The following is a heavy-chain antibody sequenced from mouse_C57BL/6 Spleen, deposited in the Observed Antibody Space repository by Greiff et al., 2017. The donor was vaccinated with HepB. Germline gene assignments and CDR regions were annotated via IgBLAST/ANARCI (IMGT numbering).Heavy chain of an antibody. CDR1: GFNIKDYY. CDR3: TRGLRLYYFDY. D-gene: IGHD2-2*01. CDR2: IDPEDGDT. Sequence: EVQLQQSGAELVRPGASVKLPCTASGFNIKDYYMHWVKQRPEQGLEWIGRIDPEDGDTEYAPKFQGKATMTADTSSNTAYLQLSSLTSEDTAVYYCTRGLRLYYFDYWGQGTTLTVSS. V-gene: IGHV14-1*01. J-gene: IGHJ2*01.